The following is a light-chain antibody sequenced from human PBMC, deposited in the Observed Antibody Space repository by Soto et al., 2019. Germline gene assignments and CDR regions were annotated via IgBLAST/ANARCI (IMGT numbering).Light chain of an antibody. V-gene: IGKV3-20*01. CDR3: QQYSSSPFT. CDR2: GAS. CDR1: QSVSSNY. Sequence: EIVLPQSPGTLSLSPGERATLSCRASQSVSSNYLAWYQQNPGQAPRLLIYGASSRATGIPDRFSGSGSGTDFTLTISRLEPEDFAVYYCQQYSSSPFTFGPGT. J-gene: IGKJ3*01.